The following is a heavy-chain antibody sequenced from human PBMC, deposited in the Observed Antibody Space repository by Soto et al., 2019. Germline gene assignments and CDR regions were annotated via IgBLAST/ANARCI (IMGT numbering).Heavy chain of an antibody. D-gene: IGHD3-10*01. V-gene: IGHV4-61*01. Sequence: QVQLQESGPGLVKPSETLSLTCTVSGDSVISGSYYWSWIRQPPGTGLEWIGYISYSGITKYNPSLKIRVTISLDTSKNQFSLKLSSVTAADTAVYYCARYKRYYTGSGSYAYYFGLDVWGQGTTVTVSS. CDR3: ARYKRYYTGSGSYAYYFGLDV. CDR2: ISYSGIT. J-gene: IGHJ6*02. CDR1: GDSVISGSYY.